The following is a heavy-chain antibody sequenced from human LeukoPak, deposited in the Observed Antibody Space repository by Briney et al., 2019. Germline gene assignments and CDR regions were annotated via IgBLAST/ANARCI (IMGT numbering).Heavy chain of an antibody. CDR1: GGSVSGSY. Sequence: SETLSLTCTVSGGSVSGSYWNWLREPPGEGLEWIGYVSNSGSGSTKYNPSLESRVTMSVETSKNQFSLKLSSVTAADTAVYYCAKWNGGRYHFASWGQGTLVTVSS. J-gene: IGHJ4*02. CDR3: AKWNGGRYHFAS. V-gene: IGHV4-59*02. D-gene: IGHD1-26*01. CDR2: VSNSGSGST.